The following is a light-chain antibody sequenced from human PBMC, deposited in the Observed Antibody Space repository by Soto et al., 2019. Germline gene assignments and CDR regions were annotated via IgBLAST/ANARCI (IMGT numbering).Light chain of an antibody. V-gene: IGKV3-11*01. CDR2: DAS. Sequence: EIVLTQSPATLSLSPGERATLSCRASQSVSSYFAWYQQKPGQAPRLLIYDASNRATGIPARFSGSGSGTDFTLTISSLEPEDFAVYYCQQRSNWPITFGQGRRLEI. CDR1: QSVSSY. J-gene: IGKJ5*01. CDR3: QQRSNWPIT.